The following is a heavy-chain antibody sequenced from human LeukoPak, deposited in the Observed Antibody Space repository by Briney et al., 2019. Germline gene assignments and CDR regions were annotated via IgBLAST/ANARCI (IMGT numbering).Heavy chain of an antibody. D-gene: IGHD3-22*01. CDR3: ARRYDSSGFHVSDAFDM. CDR1: EYRFSNYW. CDR2: INPGDSES. J-gene: IGHJ3*02. V-gene: IGHV5-51*01. Sequence: GESLKISCKGSEYRFSNYWIAWVRQMPGKGLEWMGMINPGDSESKYSPSFQGQVTMSVDKSSSTAFLQWNSLKVADTAMYFCARRYDSSGFHVSDAFDMWGQGTMVTVSS.